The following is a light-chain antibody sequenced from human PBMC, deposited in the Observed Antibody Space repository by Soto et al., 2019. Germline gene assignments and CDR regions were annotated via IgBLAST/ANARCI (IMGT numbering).Light chain of an antibody. J-gene: IGKJ1*01. CDR3: QQSFSTTWT. Sequence: DIHMTQLPSSMSASVGDRVTITCRASQGISRWLAWYHQKPGKAPNLLIYSASTLHSGVPSRFSGSGSGTDFTLTISSLPPEDFGTYYCQQSFSTTWTFGHGTKVDIK. CDR2: SAS. V-gene: IGKV1-12*01. CDR1: QGISRW.